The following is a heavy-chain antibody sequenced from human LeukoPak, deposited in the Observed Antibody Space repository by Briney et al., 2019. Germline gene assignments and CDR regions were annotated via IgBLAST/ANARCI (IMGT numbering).Heavy chain of an antibody. Sequence: GESLKISCKCSGYSFTSYWSGGVRQMPGKGLEWMGIIYPGDSDTRYSPSFQGQVTISADKSISTAYLQWSSLKASDTAIYYCARHSSGWHLTYFDYWGQGTLVTVSS. CDR1: GYSFTSYW. J-gene: IGHJ4*02. CDR2: IYPGDSDT. V-gene: IGHV5-51*01. CDR3: ARHSSGWHLTYFDY. D-gene: IGHD6-19*01.